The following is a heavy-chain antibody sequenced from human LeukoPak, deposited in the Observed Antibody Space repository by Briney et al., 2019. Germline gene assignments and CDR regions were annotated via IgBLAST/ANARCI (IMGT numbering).Heavy chain of an antibody. CDR3: AKRHSDYFFDY. D-gene: IGHD4-11*01. V-gene: IGHV1-46*01. CDR1: GYTFTSYY. CDR2: IKPSGSTT. Sequence: ASVKVSCKASGYTFTSYYMHWVRQAPGQGLEWMGIIKPSGSTTNYPQKFQGRVTMTRDTSTSTVYMELSSLRSEDTAVYYCAKRHSDYFFDYWGQGTLVTVSS. J-gene: IGHJ4*02.